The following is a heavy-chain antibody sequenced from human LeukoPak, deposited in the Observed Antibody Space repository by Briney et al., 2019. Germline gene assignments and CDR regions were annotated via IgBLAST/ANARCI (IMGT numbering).Heavy chain of an antibody. CDR2: IDPNSGGT. CDR3: TRGRRLDNAPTAPSEY. Sequence: ASVKVSCKTSGYTFTDYYMHWVRQAPGQGLEWMGRIDPNSGGTNYAQKFQVRVTMTRDTSISTVYMELSSLKSDDTAVYYCTRGRRLDNAPTAPSEYWGQGTLVTVSS. D-gene: IGHD2-2*03. J-gene: IGHJ4*02. CDR1: GYTFTDYY. V-gene: IGHV1-2*02.